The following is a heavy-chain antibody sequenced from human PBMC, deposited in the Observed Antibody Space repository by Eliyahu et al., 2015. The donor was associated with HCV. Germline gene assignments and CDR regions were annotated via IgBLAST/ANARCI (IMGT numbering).Heavy chain of an antibody. CDR1: GFSFSSYG. Sequence: QVQLVESGGGVVQPGRSLRLSCAASGFSFSSYGMXXVRQAPGKGLEWVAVIWYDGSNKYYADSVKGRFTISRDNSKNTLYLQMNSLRAEDTAVYYCAREYIVVVTAIQDYYYGMDVWGQGTTVTVSS. CDR3: AREYIVVVTAIQDYYYGMDV. CDR2: IWYDGSNK. J-gene: IGHJ6*02. V-gene: IGHV3-33*08. D-gene: IGHD2-21*02.